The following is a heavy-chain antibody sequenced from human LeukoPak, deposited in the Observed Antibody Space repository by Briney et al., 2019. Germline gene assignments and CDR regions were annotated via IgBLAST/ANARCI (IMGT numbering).Heavy chain of an antibody. CDR1: GFTFRDYW. V-gene: IGHV3-7*01. Sequence: PLGSLRLSCAASGFTFRDYWMSWLRPAPGKGLEWVANTKVDGNDKFNVDAVKGGFTISRDNAKNSLYFQMNSLRAEDTAVYYCARDRLGFHYWGQGTLVTVSS. CDR2: TKVDGNDK. CDR3: ARDRLGFHY. J-gene: IGHJ4*01. D-gene: IGHD6-6*01.